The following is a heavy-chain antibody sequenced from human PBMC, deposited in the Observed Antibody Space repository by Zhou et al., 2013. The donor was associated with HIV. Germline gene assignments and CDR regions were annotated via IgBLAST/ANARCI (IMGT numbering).Heavy chain of an antibody. V-gene: IGHV1-2*02. CDR3: ARDSASVVVVAATPFDY. Sequence: QLQLVQSGAEVKRPGASVKVSCKASGYTLTDFGLSWVRQAPGQGLEWMGWINPNSGVTNYAQKFQGRVTMTRDTSISTAYMELSRLRSDDTAVYYCARDSASVVVVAATPFDYWGQGTLVTVSS. CDR1: GYTLTDFG. D-gene: IGHD2-15*01. J-gene: IGHJ4*02. CDR2: INPNSGVT.